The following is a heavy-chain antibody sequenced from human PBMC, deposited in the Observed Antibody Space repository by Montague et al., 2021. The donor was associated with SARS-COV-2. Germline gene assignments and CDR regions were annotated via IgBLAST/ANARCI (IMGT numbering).Heavy chain of an antibody. CDR2: IYYSGST. CDR3: ARFPSSDYYDSKAAPATPDAFDI. D-gene: IGHD3-22*01. V-gene: IGHV4-39*01. CDR1: GGSISSSSYY. Sequence: SETLSLTCTVSGGSISSSSYYWAWIRQPPGKGLEWIGSIYYSGSTYYNPSLKSRVTISVDTSKNQFSLKLSSVTAADTAVYYCARFPSSDYYDSKAAPATPDAFDIWGQGTMVTVSS. J-gene: IGHJ3*02.